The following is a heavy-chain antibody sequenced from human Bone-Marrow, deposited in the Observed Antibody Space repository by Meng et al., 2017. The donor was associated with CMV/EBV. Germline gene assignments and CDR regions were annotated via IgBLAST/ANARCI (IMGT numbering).Heavy chain of an antibody. D-gene: IGHD2-21*01. CDR2: ISSSSSYI. J-gene: IGHJ5*02. CDR1: GFTFSSYS. V-gene: IGHV3-21*01. CDR3: ARGKHSINWFDP. Sequence: GESLKISCAASGFTFSSYSMNWVRQAPGKGLEWVSSISSSSSYIYYADSVKGRFTISRDNAKNSLYLQMNSLRAEDTAVYYCARGKHSINWFDPWGQGTLVTVSS.